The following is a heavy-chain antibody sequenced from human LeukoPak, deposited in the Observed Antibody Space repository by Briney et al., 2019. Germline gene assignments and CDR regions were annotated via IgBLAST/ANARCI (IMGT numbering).Heavy chain of an antibody. D-gene: IGHD1-26*01. J-gene: IGHJ4*02. CDR2: IIPIFGTA. CDR3: ATDLAAELEDYYFDY. V-gene: IGHV1-69*06. CDR1: GGTFSSYA. Sequence: SVKVSCKASGGTFSSYAISWVRQAPGQGLEWMGGIIPIFGTANYAQKFQGRVTMTEDTSTDTAYMELSSLRSEDTAVYYCATDLAAELEDYYFDYWGQGTLVTVSS.